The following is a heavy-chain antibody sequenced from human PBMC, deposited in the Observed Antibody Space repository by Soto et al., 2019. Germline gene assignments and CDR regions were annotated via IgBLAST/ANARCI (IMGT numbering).Heavy chain of an antibody. J-gene: IGHJ4*02. CDR2: SSNSGTYT. CDR1: GFTVSYYY. D-gene: IGHD1-1*01. Sequence: GGSLRLSCAASGFTVSYYYMSWIRQSPGKGLEWLSYSSNSGTYTRYADSVKGRFSISRDNAKNSLYLQINSLRGEDTATYYCARSGDNYNVLDYWGQGTPVTVSS. CDR3: ARSGDNYNVLDY. V-gene: IGHV3-11*06.